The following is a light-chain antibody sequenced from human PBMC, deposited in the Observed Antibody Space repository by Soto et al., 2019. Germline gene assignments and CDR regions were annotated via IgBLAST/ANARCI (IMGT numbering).Light chain of an antibody. J-gene: IGKJ5*01. CDR1: QGIRND. Sequence: TQSPSSLSASVGDRVTITCRASQGIRNDLGWYQQKPGQSPRLLIYGTSSRPTGIPDRFSGSGSGTDFTLTISRLEPEDFAVYYCQHYGSFPITFGQGTRLEIK. CDR2: GTS. CDR3: QHYGSFPIT. V-gene: IGKV3-20*01.